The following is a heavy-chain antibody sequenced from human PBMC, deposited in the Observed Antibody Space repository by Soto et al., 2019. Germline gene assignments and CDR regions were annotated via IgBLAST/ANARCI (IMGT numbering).Heavy chain of an antibody. D-gene: IGHD3-22*01. V-gene: IGHV3-23*01. CDR3: AKDGFGVYYYDSSGYYEH. Sequence: EVQLLESGGGLVQPGGSLRLSCAASGFTFSSYAMSWVRQAPGKGLEWVSAISGSGGSTYYADSVKGRFTISRDNSKNTLYLQMNSLRAEDTAVYYCAKDGFGVYYYDSSGYYEHWGQGTLVTVSS. CDR2: ISGSGGST. CDR1: GFTFSSYA. J-gene: IGHJ1*01.